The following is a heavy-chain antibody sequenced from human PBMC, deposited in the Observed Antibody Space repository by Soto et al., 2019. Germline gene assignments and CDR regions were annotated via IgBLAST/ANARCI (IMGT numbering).Heavy chain of an antibody. D-gene: IGHD3-10*01. CDR2: IWYDGSSE. CDR1: GFTFGSYG. V-gene: IGHV3-33*01. J-gene: IGHJ3*02. Sequence: QVQLVESGGGVVQPGRSLRLSCAASGFTFGSYGLHWVRQAPDKGLEWMALIWYDGSSEYYTDSVKGRFTISRDNSKNTVYLQMNSLRAVDTAVYYCARDCWVGDSKTIDIWGPGTVVIVSS. CDR3: ARDCWVGDSKTIDI.